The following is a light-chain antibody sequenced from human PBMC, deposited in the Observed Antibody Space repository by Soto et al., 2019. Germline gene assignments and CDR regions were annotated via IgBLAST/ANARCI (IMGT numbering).Light chain of an antibody. J-gene: IGLJ3*02. CDR2: GNS. V-gene: IGLV1-40*01. CDR1: SSNIGAGYD. Sequence: QSVLTQPPSVSGAPGQRVTISCTGSSSNIGAGYDVHWYQQLPGTAPKLLIYGNSNRPSGVPDRFSGSKSGTSASLAITGLQAEDEADYYCQSYDSSLSGWVFGGGTKAHRP. CDR3: QSYDSSLSGWV.